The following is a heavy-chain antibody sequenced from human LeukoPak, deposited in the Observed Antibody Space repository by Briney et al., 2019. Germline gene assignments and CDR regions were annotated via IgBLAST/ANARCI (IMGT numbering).Heavy chain of an antibody. CDR2: INPNSGGT. CDR1: GYTFTGYY. J-gene: IGHJ4*02. V-gene: IGHV1-2*02. D-gene: IGHD3-22*01. CDR3: ARDFPYYYDSSGYPY. Sequence: ASVKVSCKASGYTFTGYYMHWVRQAPGQGLEWMGWINPNSGGTNFAPKFQGRVTMTRDTSISTAYMELSRLRSDDTAVYYCARDFPYYYDSSGYPYWGQGTLVTVSS.